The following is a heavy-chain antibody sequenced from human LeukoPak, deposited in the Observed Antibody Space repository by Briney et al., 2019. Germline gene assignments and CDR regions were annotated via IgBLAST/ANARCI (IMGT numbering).Heavy chain of an antibody. CDR3: ARGLYYDFWSGYGGRLPWFDP. D-gene: IGHD3-3*01. J-gene: IGHJ5*02. CDR2: IYYSGST. Sequence: SETLCLTCTVSGGSISSGGYYWSWIRQHPGQGLEWIGYIYYSGSTYYNPSLKSRVTISVDTSKNQFSLKLSSVTAEDTAVYYCARGLYYDFWSGYGGRLPWFDPWGQGTLVTVSS. V-gene: IGHV4-31*03. CDR1: GGSISSGGYY.